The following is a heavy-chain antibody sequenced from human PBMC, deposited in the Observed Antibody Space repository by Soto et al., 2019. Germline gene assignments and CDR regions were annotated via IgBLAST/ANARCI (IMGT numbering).Heavy chain of an antibody. CDR1: GFTFSSYG. Sequence: GGSLRLSCAASGFTFSSYGMHWVRQAPGKGLEWVAVIWYDGSNKYYADSVKGRFTISRDNSKNTLYLQMNSLRAEDTAVYYCARDAIYDSSGYSLDYWGQGTMVTGSS. J-gene: IGHJ4*02. V-gene: IGHV3-33*01. CDR2: IWYDGSNK. D-gene: IGHD3-22*01. CDR3: ARDAIYDSSGYSLDY.